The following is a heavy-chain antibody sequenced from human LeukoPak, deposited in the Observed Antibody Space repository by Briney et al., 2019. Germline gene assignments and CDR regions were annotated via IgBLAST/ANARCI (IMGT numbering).Heavy chain of an antibody. CDR3: ARHVVVAATINSFDY. Sequence: SETLSLTCAVYGGSFSGYYWSWIRQPPGKGLEWIGEINHSGSTNYNPSLKSRVTISVDTSKNQFSLKLSSVTAADTAVYYCARHVVVAATINSFDYWGQGALVTVSS. D-gene: IGHD2-15*01. CDR2: INHSGST. CDR1: GGSFSGYY. V-gene: IGHV4-34*01. J-gene: IGHJ4*02.